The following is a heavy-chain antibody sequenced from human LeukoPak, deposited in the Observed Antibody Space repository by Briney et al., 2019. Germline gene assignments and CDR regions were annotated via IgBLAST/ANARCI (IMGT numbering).Heavy chain of an antibody. CDR2: INHSGST. D-gene: IGHD2-2*01. CDR1: GGSFSGYY. Sequence: SETLSLTCAVYGGSFSGYYWSWIRQPPGKGLEWIGEINHSGSTNYNPSLKSRVTISVDTSKNQFSLKLSSVTAADTAVYYCAREVGRLYHPPGANAFDIWGQGTMVTVSS. V-gene: IGHV4-34*01. J-gene: IGHJ3*02. CDR3: AREVGRLYHPPGANAFDI.